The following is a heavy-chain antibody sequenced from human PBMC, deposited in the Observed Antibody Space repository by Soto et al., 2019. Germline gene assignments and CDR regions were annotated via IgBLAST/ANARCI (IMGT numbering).Heavy chain of an antibody. V-gene: IGHV3-73*01. CDR1: GFTFSGSA. Sequence: PGGSLRLSCAASGFTFSGSAMHWVRQASGKGLEWVGRIRSKANSYATAYAASVKGRFTISRDDSKNTAYLQMNSLKTEDTAGYYCTRPRYDYVWGSYRYNNYYYGMEVWGQGTTVTVSS. CDR2: IRSKANSYAT. D-gene: IGHD3-16*02. J-gene: IGHJ6*02. CDR3: TRPRYDYVWGSYRYNNYYYGMEV.